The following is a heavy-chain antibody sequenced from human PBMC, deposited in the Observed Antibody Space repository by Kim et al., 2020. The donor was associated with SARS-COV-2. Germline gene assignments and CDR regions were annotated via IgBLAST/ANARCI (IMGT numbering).Heavy chain of an antibody. J-gene: IGHJ3*02. CDR2: IYYSGST. V-gene: IGHV4-39*01. CDR3: ARPRKTYDAFDI. CDR1: GGSISSSSYY. Sequence: SETLSLTCTVSGGSISSSSYYWGWIRQPPGKGLEWIGSIYYSGSTYYNPSLKSRVTISVDTSKNQFSLKLSSVTAADTAVYYCARPRKTYDAFDIWGQGTMVTVSS.